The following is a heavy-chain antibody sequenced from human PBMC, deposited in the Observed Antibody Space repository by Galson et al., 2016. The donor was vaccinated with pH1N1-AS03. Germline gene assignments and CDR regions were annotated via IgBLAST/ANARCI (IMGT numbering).Heavy chain of an antibody. V-gene: IGHV4-59*12. CDR2: ISYSGFT. D-gene: IGHD1-20*01. CDR3: AREAGITETMFSGWFDH. Sequence: SETLSLTCTVSGGSITINYWIWIRQPPGKGLEWIGYISYSGFTNYNPSLKSRVTISVDTSKNQFSLELNSVTVADTAVYYCAREAGITETMFSGWFDHWGQGTLVTVSS. CDR1: GGSITINY. J-gene: IGHJ5*02.